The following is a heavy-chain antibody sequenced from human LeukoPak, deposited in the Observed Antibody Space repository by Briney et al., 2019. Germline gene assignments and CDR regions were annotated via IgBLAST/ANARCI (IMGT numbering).Heavy chain of an antibody. V-gene: IGHV3-53*04. CDR2: IYSGGST. Sequence: GGSLRLSCAASGFTVSSNYMSWVRQAPGKGLEWVSVIYSGGSTYYADSVKGRFTISRHNSENTLYLQMNSLRPGDTAVYYCAREYSSSRSDAFDVWGQGTMVSVSS. D-gene: IGHD6-13*01. CDR1: GFTVSSNY. CDR3: AREYSSSRSDAFDV. J-gene: IGHJ3*01.